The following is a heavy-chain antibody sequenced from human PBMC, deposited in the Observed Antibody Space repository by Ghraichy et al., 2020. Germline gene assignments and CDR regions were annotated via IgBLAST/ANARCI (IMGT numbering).Heavy chain of an antibody. Sequence: GGSLRLSCAASGFTFSSYAMTWVRQAPGKGLEWVSAISGRDGSTYYADSVKGRFTISRDNSNNTLYLQMNSLRAEDTAIYYCAKDLNVATIFREVDYWGQGTLVTVSS. CDR2: ISGRDGST. CDR3: AKDLNVATIFREVDY. V-gene: IGHV3-23*01. CDR1: GFTFSSYA. D-gene: IGHD5-24*01. J-gene: IGHJ4*02.